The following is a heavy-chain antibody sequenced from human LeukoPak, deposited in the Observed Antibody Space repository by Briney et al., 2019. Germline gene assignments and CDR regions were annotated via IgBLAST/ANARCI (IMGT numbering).Heavy chain of an antibody. CDR2: ISSSGSTI. CDR1: GFTFSDYY. D-gene: IGHD1-26*01. J-gene: IGHJ4*02. V-gene: IGHV3-11*01. CDR3: ARVQWELLFSFDY. Sequence: GGSLRLSCAASGFTFSDYYMSWIRQAPGKGLEWVSYISSSGSTIYYADSLKGRFTISRDNAKNSLYLQMNSLRAEDTAVYYCARVQWELLFSFDYWGQGTLVTVSS.